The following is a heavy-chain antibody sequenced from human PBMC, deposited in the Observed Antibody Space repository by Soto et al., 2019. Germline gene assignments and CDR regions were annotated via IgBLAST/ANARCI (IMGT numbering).Heavy chain of an antibody. V-gene: IGHV3-23*01. CDR2: ISGSGGST. CDR3: AKMGDIVVVPALNWFDP. D-gene: IGHD2-2*01. CDR1: GFTFSSYA. Sequence: GGSLRLSCAASGFTFSSYAMSWVRQAPGKGLEWVSAISGSGGSTYYADSVKGRFTISRDNSKNTLYLQMNSLRAEDTAVYYCAKMGDIVVVPALNWFDPWGQGTLVTVSS. J-gene: IGHJ5*02.